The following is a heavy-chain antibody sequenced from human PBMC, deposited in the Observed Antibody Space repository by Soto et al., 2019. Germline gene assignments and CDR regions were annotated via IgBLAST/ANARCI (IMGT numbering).Heavy chain of an antibody. CDR1: GFTFSSYE. V-gene: IGHV3-21*05. CDR3: ARDSASYDFWSATMGDL. D-gene: IGHD3-3*01. J-gene: IGHJ6*02. Sequence: PGGSLRLSCAASGFTFSSYEMNWVHQAPGKGLEWVSYISSSSSYTNYADSVKGRFTISRDNAKNSLYLQMNSLRAEDTAVYYCARDSASYDFWSATMGDLWGQGTTVTVSS. CDR2: ISSSSSYT.